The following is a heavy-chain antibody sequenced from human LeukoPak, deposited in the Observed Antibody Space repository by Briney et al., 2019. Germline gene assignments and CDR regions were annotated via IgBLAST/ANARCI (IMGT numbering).Heavy chain of an antibody. Sequence: GGSLRLSCAASGFTVSSNYMSWVRQAPGKGLEWVSVIYSGGSTYYADSVKGRFTISRDNSKNTLYLQMNSLRAEDTAVYYCTRHNTYYYDSSVEDAFDIWGQGTMVTVSS. V-gene: IGHV3-53*01. CDR3: TRHNTYYYDSSVEDAFDI. D-gene: IGHD3-22*01. CDR1: GFTVSSNY. J-gene: IGHJ3*02. CDR2: IYSGGST.